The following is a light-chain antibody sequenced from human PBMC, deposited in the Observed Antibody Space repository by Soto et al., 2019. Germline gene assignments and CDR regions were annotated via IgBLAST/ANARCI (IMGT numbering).Light chain of an antibody. CDR2: GAS. J-gene: IGKJ4*01. Sequence: EIVLTKTPATLSSFPGDRVTLSCRASQSVSTNFAWYQQKPGQAPRLLIYGASTRASNIAARFSGSGSGTDFTLTISRLEPEDFAVYYCQQYGSSPLTFGGGTKVDIK. CDR3: QQYGSSPLT. CDR1: QSVSTN. V-gene: IGKV3-20*01.